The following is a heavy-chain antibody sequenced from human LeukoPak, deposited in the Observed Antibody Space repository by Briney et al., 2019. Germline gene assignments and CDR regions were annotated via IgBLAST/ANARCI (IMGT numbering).Heavy chain of an antibody. D-gene: IGHD6-19*01. V-gene: IGHV1-2*02. CDR3: ARVVYSSGWYSTYYFDY. CDR1: GYTFTRYY. Sequence: ASLKVSSKASGYTFTRYYMHCVRQAPGNRREWMGWINPKSVGTNSAKKFLSSVTMTRDTSISTAYMELSTLRSDDTAVYYCARVVYSSGWYSTYYFDYWGQGTLVTVSS. CDR2: INPKSVGT. J-gene: IGHJ4*02.